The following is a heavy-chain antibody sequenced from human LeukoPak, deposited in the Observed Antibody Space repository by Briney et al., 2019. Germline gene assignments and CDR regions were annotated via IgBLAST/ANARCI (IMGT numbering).Heavy chain of an antibody. CDR1: GFTFSSHG. CDR3: ARDRSGLNWFDP. V-gene: IGHV3-30*03. CDR2: ISFDGTIK. J-gene: IGHJ5*02. D-gene: IGHD6-19*01. Sequence: GGSLRLSCAASGFTFSSHGMHWVRQAPGKGLEWVAVISFDGTIKYYADSVKGRFTISRDNAKNSLYLQVNSLRAEDTAVYYCARDRSGLNWFDPWGQGTLVTVSS.